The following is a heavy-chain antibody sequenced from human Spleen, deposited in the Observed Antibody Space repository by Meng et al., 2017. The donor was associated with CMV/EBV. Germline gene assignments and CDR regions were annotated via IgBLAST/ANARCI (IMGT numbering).Heavy chain of an antibody. D-gene: IGHD2-2*02. Sequence: SGYIFTSNNLHWVRQAPGQGLEWMGKINPSGGTSSYAQKFQDRVTMTRDTSTRTVYMELSALTSEDTAVYYCARRGCTSTTCYKVLDYWGQGTLVTVSS. CDR1: GYIFTSNN. CDR3: ARRGCTSTTCYKVLDY. CDR2: INPSGGTS. V-gene: IGHV1-46*01. J-gene: IGHJ4*02.